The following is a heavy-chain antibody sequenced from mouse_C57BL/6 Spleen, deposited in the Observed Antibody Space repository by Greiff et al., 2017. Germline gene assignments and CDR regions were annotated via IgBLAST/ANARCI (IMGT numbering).Heavy chain of an antibody. D-gene: IGHD2-4*01. V-gene: IGHV5-15*01. CDR1: GFTFSDYG. CDR2: ISNLAYSI. Sequence: EVKLVESGGGLVQPGGSLKLSCAASGFTFSDYGMAWVRQAPRKGPEWVAFISNLAYSIYYADTVTGRFTISRENAKNTLYLEMSSLRSEDTAMYYCARGGLRLGYYAMDYWGQGTSVTVSS. J-gene: IGHJ4*01. CDR3: ARGGLRLGYYAMDY.